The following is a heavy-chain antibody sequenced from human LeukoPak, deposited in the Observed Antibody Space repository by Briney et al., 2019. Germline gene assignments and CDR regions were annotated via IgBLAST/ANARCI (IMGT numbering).Heavy chain of an antibody. Sequence: ASVKVSCKASGYTFTSYGISWVRQAPGQGLEWMGWISAYNGNTNYAQKLQGRVTMTTDTSTSTAYMELRSLRSDDTAVNYCARRGGAKTYYYGSGSSVDYYYYMDVWGKGTTVTVSS. J-gene: IGHJ6*03. CDR2: ISAYNGNT. V-gene: IGHV1-18*01. CDR3: ARRGGAKTYYYGSGSSVDYYYYMDV. D-gene: IGHD3-10*01. CDR1: GYTFTSYG.